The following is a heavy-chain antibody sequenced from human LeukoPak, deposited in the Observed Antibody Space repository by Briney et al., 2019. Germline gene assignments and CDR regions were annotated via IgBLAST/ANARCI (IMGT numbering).Heavy chain of an antibody. V-gene: IGHV1-69*04. Sequence: VASVTVSCKASGGTFISYAISWVRQAPGQGLEWMGRIIPILGIANYAQKFQGRVTITADKSTSTAYMELGSLRSEDTSVYYCARDPAIATNDAFDIWGQGTMVTVSS. CDR3: ARDPAIATNDAFDI. CDR1: GGTFISYA. CDR2: IIPILGIA. D-gene: IGHD6-13*01. J-gene: IGHJ3*02.